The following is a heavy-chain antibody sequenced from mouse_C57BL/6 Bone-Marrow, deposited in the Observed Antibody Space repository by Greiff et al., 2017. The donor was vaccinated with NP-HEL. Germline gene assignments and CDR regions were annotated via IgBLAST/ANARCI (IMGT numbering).Heavy chain of an antibody. V-gene: IGHV1-81*01. CDR3: ARGEAQEYFDY. CDR1: GYTFTSYG. J-gene: IGHJ2*01. CDR2: IYPRSGNT. Sequence: VQLQQSGAELARPGASVKLSCKASGYTFTSYGISWVKQRTGQGLEWIGEIYPRSGNTYYNEKFKGKATLTADKSSSTAYIELRSLTSEDAAVYFCARGEAQEYFDYWGQGTTLTVSS. D-gene: IGHD3-2*02.